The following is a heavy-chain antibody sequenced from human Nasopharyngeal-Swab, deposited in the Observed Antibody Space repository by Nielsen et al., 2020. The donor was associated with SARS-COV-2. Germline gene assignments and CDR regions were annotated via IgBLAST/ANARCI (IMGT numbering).Heavy chain of an antibody. Sequence: GSLRLSCTVSGGSISSYYWSWIRQPPGKGLEWIGYIYYSGSTNYNPSLKSRVTISVDTSKNQFSLKLSSVTAADTAVYYCARDEIGGRVDYWGQGTLVTVSS. J-gene: IGHJ4*02. V-gene: IGHV4-59*01. CDR2: IYYSGST. CDR3: ARDEIGGRVDY. CDR1: GGSISSYY. D-gene: IGHD2-21*01.